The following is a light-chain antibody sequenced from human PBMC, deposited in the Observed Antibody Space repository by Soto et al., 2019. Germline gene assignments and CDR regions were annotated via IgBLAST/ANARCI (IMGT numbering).Light chain of an antibody. CDR2: GAS. J-gene: IGKJ5*01. Sequence: EIVLTHSPGTLSLSPVERATLSCRASQIVSDNYLAWYQQKPGQAPRLLIYGASFRATGMPARFSGSGFGTEFTLTISSLEPEDSAVYYCQQRNVWPPVTFGQGTRLEIK. CDR1: QIVSDNY. V-gene: IGKV3-11*01. CDR3: QQRNVWPPVT.